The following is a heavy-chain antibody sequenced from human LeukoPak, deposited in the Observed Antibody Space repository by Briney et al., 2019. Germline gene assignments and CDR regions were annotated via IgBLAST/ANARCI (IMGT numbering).Heavy chain of an antibody. CDR2: INHSGST. D-gene: IGHD3-10*01. J-gene: IGHJ4*02. CDR1: GGSISSYY. CDR3: AREMVRGVILRRQSFDY. V-gene: IGHV4-34*01. Sequence: SETLSLTCTVSGGSISSYYWSWIRQPAGKGLEWIGEINHSGSTNYNPSLKSRVTISVDTSKNQFSLKLSSVTAADTAVYYCAREMVRGVILRRQSFDYWGQGTLVTVSS.